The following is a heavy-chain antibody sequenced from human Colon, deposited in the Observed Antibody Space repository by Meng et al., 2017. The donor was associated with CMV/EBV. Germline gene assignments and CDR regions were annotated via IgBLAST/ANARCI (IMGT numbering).Heavy chain of an antibody. CDR3: ARGQGYCTSANCLKYYFDF. Sequence: ETLSLTCTVSGDSFNAYYWSWIRQSPGKGLEWIGYVFHSGTNYNPSLKSRVTMSADASRNQFSLRLNSVTAADTAVYYCARGQGYCTSANCLKYYFDFWGQGALVTVSS. J-gene: IGHJ4*02. V-gene: IGHV4-59*01. CDR2: VFHSGT. CDR1: GDSFNAYY. D-gene: IGHD2-2*01.